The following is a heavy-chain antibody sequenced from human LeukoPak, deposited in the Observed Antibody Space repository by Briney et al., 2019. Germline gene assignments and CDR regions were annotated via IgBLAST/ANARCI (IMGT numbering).Heavy chain of an antibody. CDR2: IYYSGST. Sequence: SETLSLTCTVSGGSISSYYWSWIRQPPGKGLEWIGYIYYSGSTNYNPSLKSRVTISVDTSKNQFSLKLSSVTAADTAVYYCARHMAHCSGGSCYSHYYYGMDVWGQGTTVTVS. V-gene: IGHV4-59*08. CDR3: ARHMAHCSGGSCYSHYYYGMDV. J-gene: IGHJ6*02. CDR1: GGSISSYY. D-gene: IGHD2-15*01.